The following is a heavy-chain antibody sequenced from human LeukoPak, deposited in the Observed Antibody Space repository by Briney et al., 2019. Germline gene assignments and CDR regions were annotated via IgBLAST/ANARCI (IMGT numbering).Heavy chain of an antibody. V-gene: IGHV1-2*02. Sequence: GASVKVSCKASGYTFTGYYMHWVRQAPGQGLEWMGWINPNSGGTNYAQKFQGRVTMTRDTSISTAYMELSRLRSDDTAVYYCARVAATHLSVDNWFDPWGQGTLVTVSS. CDR3: ARVAATHLSVDNWFDP. J-gene: IGHJ5*02. CDR1: GYTFTGYY. CDR2: INPNSGGT. D-gene: IGHD2-15*01.